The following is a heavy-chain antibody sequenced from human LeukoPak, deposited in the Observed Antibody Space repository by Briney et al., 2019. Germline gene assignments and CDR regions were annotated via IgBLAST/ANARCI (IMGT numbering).Heavy chain of an antibody. CDR2: ISSSSSYI. CDR1: GFTFSTYN. CDR3: ARVSESQEYYLDY. J-gene: IGHJ4*02. V-gene: IGHV3-21*01. D-gene: IGHD2/OR15-2a*01. Sequence: PGGSLRLSCAASGFTFSTYNMNWVRQAPGKGLEWVSSISSSSSYIYYADSVKGRFTISRDNAKNSLYLQMNSLRAEDTAVYYCARVSESQEYYLDYWGQGTLVTVSS.